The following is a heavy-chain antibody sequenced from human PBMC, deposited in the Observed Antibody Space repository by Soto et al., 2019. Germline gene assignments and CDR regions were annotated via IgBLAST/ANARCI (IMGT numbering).Heavy chain of an antibody. D-gene: IGHD2-2*01. Sequence: SETLSLTCTVSGGSISSSSYYWGWIRQPPGKGLEWIGSIYYSGGTYYNPSLKSRVTISVDTSKNQFSLKLSSVTAADTAVYYCARIERKLGYCSSTSCRYYYYGMDVWGQGTTVTVSS. J-gene: IGHJ6*02. CDR2: IYYSGGT. CDR1: GGSISSSSYY. V-gene: IGHV4-39*01. CDR3: ARIERKLGYCSSTSCRYYYYGMDV.